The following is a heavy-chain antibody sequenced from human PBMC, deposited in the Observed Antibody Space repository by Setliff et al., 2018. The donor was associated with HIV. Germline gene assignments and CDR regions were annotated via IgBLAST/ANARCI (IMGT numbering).Heavy chain of an antibody. CDR2: INPSGGST. D-gene: IGHD2-2*01. CDR1: GYTFTSYY. V-gene: IGHV1-46*01. Sequence: ASVKVSCKASGYTFTSYYMHWVRQAPGQGLEWMGIINPSGGSTSYAQKFQGRVTMTRDTSTSTVYMELSSLRSEDTAVYYCARAYDRYCSSTSCYEWFDPWGREPWSPSPQ. CDR3: ARAYDRYCSSTSCYEWFDP. J-gene: IGHJ5*02.